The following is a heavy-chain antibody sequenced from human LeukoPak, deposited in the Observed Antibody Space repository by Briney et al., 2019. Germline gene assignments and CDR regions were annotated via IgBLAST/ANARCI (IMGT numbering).Heavy chain of an antibody. D-gene: IGHD3-22*01. CDR3: AQILGGGYLGQESFDY. J-gene: IGHJ4*02. V-gene: IGHV1-2*02. Sequence: AAVKVSCKASGYTFTGYDMHWVRQAPGQGLEWMGWINPNSGGTNYAQKFQGRVTMTRDTSNSTAYMELSRLRYDDTAVYYCAQILGGGYLGQESFDYWGQGTRVTVSS. CDR2: INPNSGGT. CDR1: GYTFTGYD.